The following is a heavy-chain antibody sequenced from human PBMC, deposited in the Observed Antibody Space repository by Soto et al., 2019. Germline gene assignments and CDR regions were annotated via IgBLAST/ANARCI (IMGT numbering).Heavy chain of an antibody. CDR2: ISYDGSNK. CDR3: ATDLSRWERAAGDS. CDR1: GFTFSSYV. V-gene: IGHV3-30*03. D-gene: IGHD1-26*01. Sequence: QVQLVESGGGVVQPGRSLRLSCAASGFTFSSYVMHWVRQAPGKGLEWVAVISYDGSNKYYADSVKGRFTVSRDNSKNTLYMRMNSLRTEDTAVYYGATDLSRWERAAGDSWGQGTLVTVSS. J-gene: IGHJ1*01.